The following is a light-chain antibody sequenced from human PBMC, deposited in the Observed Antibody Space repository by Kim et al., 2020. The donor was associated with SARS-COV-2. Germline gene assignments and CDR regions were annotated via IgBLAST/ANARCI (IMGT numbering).Light chain of an antibody. Sequence: DIQMTQSPSTLSASVGDRVTITCRASQSISSWLAWYQQKPGKAPKLLIYDASSLESGVPSRFSGSGSGTEFTLTISSLQPDDFATYYCQHHVGFGQGTKVDIK. CDR1: QSISSW. J-gene: IGKJ1*01. CDR3: QHHVG. CDR2: DAS. V-gene: IGKV1-5*01.